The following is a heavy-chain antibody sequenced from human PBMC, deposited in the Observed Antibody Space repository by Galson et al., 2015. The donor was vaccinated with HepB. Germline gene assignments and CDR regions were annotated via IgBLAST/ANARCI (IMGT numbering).Heavy chain of an antibody. CDR1: GFTFSSYG. V-gene: IGHV3-30*02. D-gene: IGHD3-9*01. CDR3: AKGMSPKLRYFEWLLIGWYFDL. Sequence: SLRLSCAASGFTFSSYGMHWVRQAPGKGLEWVAFIRYDGSNKYYADSVKGRFTISRDNSKNTLYLQMNSLRAEDTAVYYCAKGMSPKLRYFEWLLIGWYFDLWGRGTLVTVSS. J-gene: IGHJ2*01. CDR2: IRYDGSNK.